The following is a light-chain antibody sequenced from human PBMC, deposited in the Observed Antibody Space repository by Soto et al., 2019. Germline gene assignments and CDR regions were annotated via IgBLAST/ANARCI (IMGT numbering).Light chain of an antibody. CDR3: SSYTSSSTLLYV. CDR1: SSDVGGYNY. V-gene: IGLV2-14*01. CDR2: DVS. Sequence: QSVLTQPASVSVSPGQSITISCTATSSDVGGYNYVSWYQQHPGKAPKLMIYDVSNRPSGVSNRFSGPKSGNTASLTISGLQAEDEADYYCSSYTSSSTLLYVFGTGTKVTVL. J-gene: IGLJ1*01.